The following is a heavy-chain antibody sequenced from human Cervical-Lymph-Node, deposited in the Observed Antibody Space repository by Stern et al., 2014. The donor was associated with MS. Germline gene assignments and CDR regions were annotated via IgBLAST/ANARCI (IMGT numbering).Heavy chain of an antibody. CDR1: GFTLEDYA. CDR3: ARKIPDYYYYAMDV. Sequence: QVQLVESGGGVVQPGGSQRLSCTASGFTLEDYAMEWVRQVPGKGLEWVAMIWYDGSQKYYVDSVRGRFSVSRDNSRNTLYLQMKSLSLEDTAVYYCARKIPDYYYYAMDVWGQGTTVTVSS. CDR2: IWYDGSQK. V-gene: IGHV3-33*01. J-gene: IGHJ6*02.